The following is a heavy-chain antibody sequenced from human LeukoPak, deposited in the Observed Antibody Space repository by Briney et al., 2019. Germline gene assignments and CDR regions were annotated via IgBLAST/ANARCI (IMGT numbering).Heavy chain of an antibody. CDR2: ISNTGDNT. CDR3: AKGGIAAAGTSFYFDY. V-gene: IGHV3-64*04. Sequence: PGGSLRLSCSASGFTLSSSAMHWVRQAPGKGLEYVAGISNTGDNTYYPDSVKGRFTISRDNSKNTLYLQMNSLRAEDTAVYYCAKGGIAAAGTSFYFDYWGQGTLITVSS. CDR1: GFTLSSSA. D-gene: IGHD6-13*01. J-gene: IGHJ4*02.